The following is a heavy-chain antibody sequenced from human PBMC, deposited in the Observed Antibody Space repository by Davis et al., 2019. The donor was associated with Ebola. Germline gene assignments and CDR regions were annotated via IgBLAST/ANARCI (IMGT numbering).Heavy chain of an antibody. CDR3: AKSRHDYGGIRFDY. J-gene: IGHJ4*02. Sequence: PGGSLRLSCAASGFTFSSYAMSWVRQAPGKGLEWVSAISGSGGSTYYADSGKGRFTISRDNSKNKLYLQMNSLRAEDTAVYYCAKSRHDYGGIRFDYWGQGTLVTVSS. CDR1: GFTFSSYA. V-gene: IGHV3-23*01. CDR2: ISGSGGST. D-gene: IGHD4-23*01.